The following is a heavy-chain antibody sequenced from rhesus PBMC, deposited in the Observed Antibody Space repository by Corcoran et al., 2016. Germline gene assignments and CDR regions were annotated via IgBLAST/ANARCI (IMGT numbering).Heavy chain of an antibody. D-gene: IGHD2-21*01. V-gene: IGHV4-173*01. J-gene: IGHJ5-2*02. CDR2: ISGSDGST. Sequence: QLQLQESGPGLVKPSEPLSLTCAVSGLSISRHWWSWIPQPPRKGLEWIGRISGSDGSTNYNPSLKSRVTTSTDTSKNQFSLKLSSVTAADTAVYYCARDWCHGSGCSSLDVWGRGVLVTVSS. CDR1: GLSISRHW. CDR3: ARDWCHGSGCSSLDV.